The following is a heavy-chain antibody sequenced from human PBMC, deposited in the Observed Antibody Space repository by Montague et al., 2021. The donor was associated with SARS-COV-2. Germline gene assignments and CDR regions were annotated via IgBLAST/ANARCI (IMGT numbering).Heavy chain of an antibody. CDR3: AREYIEAVGHGNDY. D-gene: IGHD6-13*01. Sequence: SLRLSCAASGFTFSSYEMNWVRQAPGKGLEWVSYISRSGSIIYYAGSVKGRFTISRDNAKNSLYLQMNSLRAEDTAVYYCAREYIEAVGHGNDYWGQGALVTVSS. CDR2: ISRSGSII. V-gene: IGHV3-48*03. J-gene: IGHJ4*02. CDR1: GFTFSSYE.